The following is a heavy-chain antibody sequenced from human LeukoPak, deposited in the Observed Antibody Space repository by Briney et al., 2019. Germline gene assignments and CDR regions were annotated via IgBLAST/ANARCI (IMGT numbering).Heavy chain of an antibody. Sequence: SETLSLTCTVSGGSISSTSYYWSWVRQAPGKGLEWIGEISHDGTRNYNPSLRSRVAMSLDRANNQFSLSLTSVTAADTAVYYCTRENRPFCPFAYWGQGVLVTVSS. CDR3: TRENRPFCPFAY. D-gene: IGHD2/OR15-2a*01. CDR1: GGSISSTSYY. J-gene: IGHJ4*02. V-gene: IGHV4-39*07. CDR2: ISHDGTR.